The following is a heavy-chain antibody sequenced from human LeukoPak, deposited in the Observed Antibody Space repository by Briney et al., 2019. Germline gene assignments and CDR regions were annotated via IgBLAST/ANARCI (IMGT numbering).Heavy chain of an antibody. Sequence: PGGSLRLSCAASGFTFSLYAMDWVRQAPGKGLEWVSEISGSGGSTDYADSVKGRFTISRDNSKNTVYLQMNSLRAEDTAVYYCAKDQTGDNSGYYGDKAFDTWGQGTMVTVSS. CDR2: ISGSGGST. D-gene: IGHD3-22*01. V-gene: IGHV3-23*01. CDR1: GFTFSLYA. J-gene: IGHJ3*02. CDR3: AKDQTGDNSGYYGDKAFDT.